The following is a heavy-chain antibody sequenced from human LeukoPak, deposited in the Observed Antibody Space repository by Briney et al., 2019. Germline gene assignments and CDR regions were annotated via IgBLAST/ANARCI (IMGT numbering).Heavy chain of an antibody. J-gene: IGHJ4*02. D-gene: IGHD2-21*01. Sequence: SETLSLTCTVSGGSISSSSYYWGWIRQPPGKGLEWIGSIYYSGSTYYNPSLKSRVTISVDTSKNQFSLKLSSVTAADTAVYYCARPVSAYCGGDCSDYWGQGTLVTVSS. CDR1: GGSISSSSYY. CDR3: ARPVSAYCGGDCSDY. CDR2: IYYSGST. V-gene: IGHV4-39*01.